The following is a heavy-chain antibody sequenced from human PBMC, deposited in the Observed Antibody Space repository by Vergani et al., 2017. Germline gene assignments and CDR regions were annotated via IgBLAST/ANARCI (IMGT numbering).Heavy chain of an antibody. V-gene: IGHV4-59*01. CDR2: IYYSGST. CDR3: ARVKSSGYYHLTFDY. CDR1: GGSISSYY. Sequence: QVQLQESGPGLVKPSETLSLTCTVSGGSISSYYWSWIRQPPGKGLEWIGYIYYSGSTNYNPSLKSRVTISVDTSKNKFSLKLSSVTAADTAVYYCARVKSSGYYHLTFDYWGQGTLVTVSS. J-gene: IGHJ4*02. D-gene: IGHD3-22*01.